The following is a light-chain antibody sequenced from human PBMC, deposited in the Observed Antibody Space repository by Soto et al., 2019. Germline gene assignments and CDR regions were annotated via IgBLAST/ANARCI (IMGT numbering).Light chain of an antibody. Sequence: DIQMTQSPTTLSASVGDRAIITCRASQTVRNWLAWFQQKPGEAPKLLFYKASRLESGVSSRFSGSGYGTDFTLTITNLVPGDSATYFCQQYDASPLTFGQGTKLEIK. V-gene: IGKV1-5*03. CDR3: QQYDASPLT. CDR2: KAS. J-gene: IGKJ2*01. CDR1: QTVRNW.